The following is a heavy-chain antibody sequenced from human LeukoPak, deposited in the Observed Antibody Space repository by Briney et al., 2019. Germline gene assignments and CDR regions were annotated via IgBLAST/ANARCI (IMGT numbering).Heavy chain of an antibody. CDR3: ATVSAYYYGSGTRYFDY. V-gene: IGHV1-24*01. J-gene: IGHJ4*02. CDR2: FDPEDGET. D-gene: IGHD3-10*01. Sequence: ASVKVSCKVSGYTLTELSMHWVRQAPGKGLEWMGGFDPEDGETIYAQKFQGRVTMTEDTSTDTAYMELNSLRSEDTAVYYCATVSAYYYGSGTRYFDYWAQGPRAPVPS. CDR1: GYTLTELS.